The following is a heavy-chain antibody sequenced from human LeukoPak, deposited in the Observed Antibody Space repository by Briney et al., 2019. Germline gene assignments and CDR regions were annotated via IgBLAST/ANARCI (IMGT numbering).Heavy chain of an antibody. V-gene: IGHV4-59*12. CDR3: ARDLPAAITVYFDY. J-gene: IGHJ4*02. D-gene: IGHD2-2*02. CDR2: IYYSGST. Sequence: SETLSLTCTVSGGSISSYYWSWIRQPPGKGLEWIGYIYYSGSTNYNPSLKSRVTISVDTSKNQFSLKLSSVTAADTAVYYCARDLPAAITVYFDYWGQGTLVTVSS. CDR1: GGSISSYY.